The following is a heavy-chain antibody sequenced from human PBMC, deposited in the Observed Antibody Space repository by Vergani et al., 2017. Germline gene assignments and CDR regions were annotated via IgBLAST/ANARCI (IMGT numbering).Heavy chain of an antibody. CDR1: GGSISSGGYY. CDR3: ARDSYRPYCGSTSCYGGDAFDI. J-gene: IGHJ3*02. D-gene: IGHD2-2*01. Sequence: QVQLQESGPGLVKPSQTLSLTCTVPGGSISSGGYYWSWIRQHPGKGLEWTGYIYYSGSTYYNPSLKSRVTMSVDTSKNQFSLKLSSVTAADTAVYYCARDSYRPYCGSTSCYGGDAFDIWGQGTMVTVSS. V-gene: IGHV4-31*03. CDR2: IYYSGST.